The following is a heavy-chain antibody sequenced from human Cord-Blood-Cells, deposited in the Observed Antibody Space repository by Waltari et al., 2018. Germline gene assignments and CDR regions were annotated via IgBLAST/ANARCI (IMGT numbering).Heavy chain of an antibody. Sequence: QVQLVQSGAEVKKPGASVKVSCKASGYTFTSYGIRWVRQAPGQGLEWMGWISAYNGNTNDAQKLRGRVTMTTDTSTSTAYMELRSLRSDDAAVYYCARDERYFDWLSEGGWFDPWGQGTLVTVSS. D-gene: IGHD3-9*01. CDR2: ISAYNGNT. CDR1: GYTFTSYG. J-gene: IGHJ5*02. CDR3: ARDERYFDWLSEGGWFDP. V-gene: IGHV1-18*04.